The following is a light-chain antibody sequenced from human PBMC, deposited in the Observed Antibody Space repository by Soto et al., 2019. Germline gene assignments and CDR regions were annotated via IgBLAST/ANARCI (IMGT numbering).Light chain of an antibody. CDR2: NND. CDR1: SSNIGTNT. J-gene: IGLJ2*01. V-gene: IGLV1-44*01. Sequence: QSVLTQPPSASGTPGQRVIISCSGSSSNIGTNTVNWYQQLPGTAPKLLIYNNDQRPSGVPDRFSASKSGTSASLAISGRHSADESDYYCATWDVSLTGVVFGGGTKVTVL. CDR3: ATWDVSLTGVV.